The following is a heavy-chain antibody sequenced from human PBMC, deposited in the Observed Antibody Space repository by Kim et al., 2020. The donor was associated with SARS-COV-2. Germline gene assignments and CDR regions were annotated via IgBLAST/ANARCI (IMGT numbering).Heavy chain of an antibody. Sequence: GRSLRLSCAASGFTFSSYSMNWVRQAPGKGLEWVSSISSSSSYIYYADSVKGRFTISRDNAKNSLYLQMNSLRAEDTAVYYCASWVGATTTGGVDYWGQGTLVTVSS. CDR2: ISSSSSYI. CDR3: ASWVGATTTGGVDY. D-gene: IGHD1-26*01. J-gene: IGHJ4*02. CDR1: GFTFSSYS. V-gene: IGHV3-21*01.